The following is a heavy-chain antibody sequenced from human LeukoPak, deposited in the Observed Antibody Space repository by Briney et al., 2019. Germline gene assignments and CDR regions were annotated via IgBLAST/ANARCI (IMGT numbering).Heavy chain of an antibody. D-gene: IGHD3-22*01. V-gene: IGHV1-69*06. CDR2: IISIFGTA. CDR3: ASDVGGYYDSSGYYYFDY. J-gene: IGHJ4*02. CDR1: GGTFSSYA. Sequence: SVKVSCKASGGTFSSYAISWVRQAPGQGLEWMGGIISIFGTANYAQKFQGRVTITADKSTSTAYMELSSLRSEDTAVYYCASDVGGYYDSSGYYYFDYWGQGTLVTVSS.